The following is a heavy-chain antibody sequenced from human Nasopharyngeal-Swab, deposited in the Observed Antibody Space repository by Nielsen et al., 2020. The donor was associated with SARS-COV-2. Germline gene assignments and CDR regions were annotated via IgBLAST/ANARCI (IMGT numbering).Heavy chain of an antibody. CDR1: GFTFNNYN. V-gene: IGHV3-21*01. CDR3: ARDGLDYDFWSAYFMDV. D-gene: IGHD3-3*01. Sequence: GGSLRLFCAASGFTFNNYNFNWVRQAPGKGLEWVSSISSSSSYIYYADSVKGRFTISRDNAQNSLYLQMNSLRAEDTAVYYCARDGLDYDFWSAYFMDVWGQGTTVTVSS. CDR2: ISSSSSYI. J-gene: IGHJ6*02.